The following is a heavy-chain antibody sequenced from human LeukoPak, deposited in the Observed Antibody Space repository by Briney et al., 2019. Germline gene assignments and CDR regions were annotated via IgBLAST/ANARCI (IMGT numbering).Heavy chain of an antibody. CDR2: ISSSGSYI. D-gene: IGHD1-26*01. V-gene: IGHV3-21*04. J-gene: IGHJ4*02. CDR1: GFTFSSYS. CDR3: ARDWNSGSYGAFDY. Sequence: GGSLRLSCAASGFTFSSYSMNWVRQAPGKGLEWVSSISSSGSYIYYADSVKGRFTISRDNAKNSLYLQMNSLRAEDTAVYYCARDWNSGSYGAFDYWGQGTLVTVSS.